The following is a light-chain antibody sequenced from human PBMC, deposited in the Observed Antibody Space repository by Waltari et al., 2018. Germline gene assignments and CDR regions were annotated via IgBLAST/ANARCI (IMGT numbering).Light chain of an antibody. J-gene: IGKJ1*01. Sequence: EIVSAQSPGTLSLSPGARATFSCRASQRISSSYLAWYQQKPGQAPRLLIYGASSRATGIPDRFSGSGSESDFTLTITRLEPEDFAVYHCQQYGRSWTFGQGTKVEIK. CDR3: QQYGRSWT. CDR1: QRISSSY. CDR2: GAS. V-gene: IGKV3-20*01.